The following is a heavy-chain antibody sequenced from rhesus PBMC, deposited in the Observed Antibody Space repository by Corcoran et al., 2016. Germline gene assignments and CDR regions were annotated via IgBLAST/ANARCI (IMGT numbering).Heavy chain of an antibody. CDR2: INGNSGNT. V-gene: IGHV4-80*01. CDR3: ARDQGVGTTLLDY. D-gene: IGHD1-44*01. Sequence: QVQLQESGPGLVKPSETLSLTCAVSGASIRSYWWNWIRQPPGKGLEWIGEINGNSGNTNYNPSLKSRVTISKDASKNQFSLKLSSVTAADTAVYYCARDQGVGTTLLDYWGQGVLVTVSS. J-gene: IGHJ4*01. CDR1: GASIRSYW.